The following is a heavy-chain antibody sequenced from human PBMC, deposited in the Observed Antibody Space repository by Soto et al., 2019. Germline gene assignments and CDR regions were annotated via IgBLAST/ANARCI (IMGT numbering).Heavy chain of an antibody. D-gene: IGHD4-4*01. CDR3: VTLSRGLQSSPPRLDS. CDR2: ISGSGSTT. V-gene: IGHV3-23*01. Sequence: VQLLESGGGLVQPGGSLRLSCAASGLTFSGYGMRWVRQAPGTGLEWVSAISGSGSTTYYADSVKGRFTISRDDSKSILFLQMNSLRAEDTAVYYCVTLSRGLQSSPPRLDSWGQGTRVTFSS. CDR1: GLTFSGYG. J-gene: IGHJ4*02.